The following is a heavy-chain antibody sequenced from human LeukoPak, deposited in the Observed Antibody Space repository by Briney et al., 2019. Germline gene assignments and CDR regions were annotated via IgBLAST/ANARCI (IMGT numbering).Heavy chain of an antibody. CDR3: ARLLNNDNSGDPDTFDM. J-gene: IGHJ3*02. CDR2: ISYSGST. V-gene: IGHV4-59*08. D-gene: IGHD3-22*01. CDR1: GGSLSRHY. Sequence: PSETLSLTCSVSGGSLSRHYRSWIRQPPGKGLEWIGYISYSGSTKYNPSFQSRVTISLDTSKTHFSLKLTSVTAADTAVYYCARLLNNDNSGDPDTFDMWGPGTMVTVSS.